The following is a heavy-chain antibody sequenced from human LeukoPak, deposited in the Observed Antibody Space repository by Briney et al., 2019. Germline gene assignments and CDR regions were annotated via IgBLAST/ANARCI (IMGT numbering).Heavy chain of an antibody. CDR1: GYSFTSYW. V-gene: IGHV5-51*01. CDR2: IYPGDSDT. Sequence: GESLKISCKGSGYSFTSYWIGWVRQMPGKGLEWMGIIYPGDSDTRYSPSFQGQVTISADKSISTAYLQWSSLKASDTAVYYCARLRDRICTGYYREYYFDYWGQGTLVTVSS. CDR3: ARLRDRICTGYYREYYFDY. J-gene: IGHJ4*02. D-gene: IGHD3/OR15-3a*01.